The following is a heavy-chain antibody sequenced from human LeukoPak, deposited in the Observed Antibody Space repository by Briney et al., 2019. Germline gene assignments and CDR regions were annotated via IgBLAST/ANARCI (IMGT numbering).Heavy chain of an antibody. Sequence: SETLSLTCTVSGGSSSSYYWSWIRQPAGKELEWIGRIYTSGSTNYNPSLKSRVTMSVDTSKNQFSLKLSSVTAADTAVYYCARGGHSGWYKGYNWFDPWGQGTLVTVSS. J-gene: IGHJ5*02. CDR1: GGSSSSYY. V-gene: IGHV4-4*07. CDR2: IYTSGST. D-gene: IGHD6-19*01. CDR3: ARGGHSGWYKGYNWFDP.